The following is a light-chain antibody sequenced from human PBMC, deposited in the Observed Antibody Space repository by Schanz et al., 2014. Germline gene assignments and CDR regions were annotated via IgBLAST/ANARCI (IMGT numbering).Light chain of an antibody. CDR3: SSYTTSSTPYVV. CDR1: SSDVGDYNY. V-gene: IGLV2-14*03. J-gene: IGLJ2*01. Sequence: QSALTQPASVSGSPGQSITISCTGTSSDVGDYNYVSWYQHHPGKAPKLMIYDVSNRPSGVSNRFSGSKSGNTASLTISGLQAEDEADYYCSSYTTSSTPYVVFGGGTKLTVL. CDR2: DVS.